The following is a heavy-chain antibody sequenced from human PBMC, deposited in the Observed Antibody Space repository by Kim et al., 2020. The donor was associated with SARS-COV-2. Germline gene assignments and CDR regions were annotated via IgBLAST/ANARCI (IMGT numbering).Heavy chain of an antibody. Sequence: GGSLRLSCAASGFTFSSYEMNWVRQAPGKGLEWVSYISSSGSTIYYADSVKGRFTISRDNAKNSLYLQMNSLRAEDTAVYYCARAPWIQLWLDYYYYGMDFWGQGTTVTVSS. CDR1: GFTFSSYE. CDR2: ISSSGSTI. J-gene: IGHJ6*02. V-gene: IGHV3-48*03. D-gene: IGHD5-18*01. CDR3: ARAPWIQLWLDYYYYGMDF.